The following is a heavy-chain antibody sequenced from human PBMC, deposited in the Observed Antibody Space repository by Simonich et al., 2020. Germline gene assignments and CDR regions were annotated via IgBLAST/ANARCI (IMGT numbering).Heavy chain of an antibody. V-gene: IGHV4-34*01. Sequence: QVQLQQWGAGLLKPSETLSLTCAVYGGSCSGYYWSWIRQPPGKGLEWIGETNHRDSTNYHPSLKSRFTISVDTSKNQFSLKLSSVTAADTAVYYCARHLQLGPFDYWGQGTLVTVSS. CDR3: ARHLQLGPFDY. CDR2: TNHRDST. D-gene: IGHD1-1*01. J-gene: IGHJ4*02. CDR1: GGSCSGYY.